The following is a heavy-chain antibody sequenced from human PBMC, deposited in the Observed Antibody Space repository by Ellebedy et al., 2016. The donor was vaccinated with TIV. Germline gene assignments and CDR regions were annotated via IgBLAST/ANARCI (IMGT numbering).Heavy chain of an antibody. CDR3: SRGLYSTVQSDN. D-gene: IGHD1-1*01. J-gene: IGHJ4*02. CDR1: SDSIISGGYF. Sequence: MPSETLSLTCTVSSDSIISGGYFWTWIRQFPGKVLEWIAYIYHSGSTNYNPSLNSRVNISIDTSKKQFSLKMNSVTAADTAVYFCSRGLYSTVQSDNWGQGTVVIVSS. CDR2: IYHSGST. V-gene: IGHV4-31*03.